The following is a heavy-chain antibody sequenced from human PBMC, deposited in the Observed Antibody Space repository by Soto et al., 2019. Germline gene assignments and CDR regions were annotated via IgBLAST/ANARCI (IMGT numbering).Heavy chain of an antibody. D-gene: IGHD3-10*01. CDR2: ISGSGGST. CDR1: GFTFSSYA. Sequence: GGSLRLSCAASGFTFSSYAMSWVHQAPGKGLEWVSAISGSGGSTYYADSVKGRFTISRDNSKNTLYLQMNSLRAEDTAVYDCVLWPPYYFDDWGQGTLVTVSS. V-gene: IGHV3-23*01. J-gene: IGHJ4*02. CDR3: VLWPPYYFDD.